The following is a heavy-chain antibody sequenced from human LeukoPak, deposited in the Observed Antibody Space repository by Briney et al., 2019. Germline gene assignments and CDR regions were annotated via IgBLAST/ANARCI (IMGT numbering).Heavy chain of an antibody. V-gene: IGHV1-69*05. D-gene: IGHD3-3*01. J-gene: IGHJ4*02. CDR2: IIPIFGTA. CDR1: GGTFSSYA. Sequence: SVKVSCKASGGTFSSYAISWVRQAPGQGLEWMGGIIPIFGTANYAQKFQGRVTITTDESTSTAYMELSSLRSEDTAVYYCAREEIKAMEFTIFGVEYFDYWGQGTLVTVSS. CDR3: AREEIKAMEFTIFGVEYFDY.